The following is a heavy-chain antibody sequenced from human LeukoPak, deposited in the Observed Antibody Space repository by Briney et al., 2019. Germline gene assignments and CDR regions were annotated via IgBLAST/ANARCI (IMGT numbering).Heavy chain of an antibody. D-gene: IGHD3-22*01. CDR1: GFTFYTFA. V-gene: IGHV3-15*01. CDR2: IKSKTDGGTT. Sequence: GGSLRLSCAASGFTFYTFAMTWVRQAPGKGLEWVGRIKSKTDGGTTDYAAPVKGRFTISRDDSKNTLYLQMNSLKTEDTAVYYCSTTYYYDSSEGYWGQGTLVTVSS. J-gene: IGHJ4*02. CDR3: STTYYYDSSEGY.